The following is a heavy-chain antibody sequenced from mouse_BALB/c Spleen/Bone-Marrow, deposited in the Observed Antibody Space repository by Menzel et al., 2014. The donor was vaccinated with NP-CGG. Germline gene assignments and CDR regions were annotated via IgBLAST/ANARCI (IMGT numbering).Heavy chain of an antibody. CDR1: GFTFSSYA. J-gene: IGHJ3*01. V-gene: IGHV5-6-5*01. CDR3: ARGGELRPWFAY. Sequence: EVNVVESGGGLVKPGGSLKLSCAASGFTFSSYAMSWVRQTPEKRLEWAASISSGGNTYYPDSMKGRFTISRDNARNILYLQMSSLRSEDTAMYYCARGGELRPWFAYWGQGTLVTVSA. CDR2: ISSGGNT. D-gene: IGHD2-4*01.